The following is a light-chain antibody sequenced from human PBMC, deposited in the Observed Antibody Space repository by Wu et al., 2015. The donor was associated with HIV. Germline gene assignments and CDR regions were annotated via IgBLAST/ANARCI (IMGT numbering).Light chain of an antibody. CDR1: QSVSSK. Sequence: EIVMTQSPATLSMSPGERATLSCRAGQSVSSKFAWYQQKLGQAPRLLIYDTATRATGFPARFSGSGSGTEFTLTISSMHSEDVAVYYCQQYYDWPWTFGQGTYVDIK. V-gene: IGKV3-15*01. J-gene: IGKJ1*01. CDR3: QQYYDWPWT. CDR2: DTA.